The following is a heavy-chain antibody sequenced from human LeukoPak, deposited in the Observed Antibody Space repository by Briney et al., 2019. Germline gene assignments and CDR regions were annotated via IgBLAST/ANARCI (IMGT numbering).Heavy chain of an antibody. CDR1: GFTFSKYW. CDR2: INTDGTVT. J-gene: IGHJ6*03. CDR3: ARHEGLERRRYYYYYMDV. V-gene: IGHV3-74*01. Sequence: GGSLRLSCAASGFTFSKYWMLWVRQAPGKGLESVSRINTDGTVTTYADSVKGRFTVSRDNADNTMFLQMNSVRDEDTAVYYCARHEGLERRRYYYYYMDVWGKGTTVTVSS. D-gene: IGHD1-1*01.